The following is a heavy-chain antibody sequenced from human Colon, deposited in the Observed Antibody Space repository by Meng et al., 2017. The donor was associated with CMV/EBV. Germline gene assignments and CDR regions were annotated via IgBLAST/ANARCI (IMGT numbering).Heavy chain of an antibody. CDR2: IKQDGSEK. V-gene: IGHV3-7*01. D-gene: IGHD2-15*01. CDR1: GFTFSRYW. CDR3: ARGAGYCSGDSCLKYHLDS. Sequence: GGSLKISCAASGFTFSRYWMNWVRQAPGKGLEWVANIKQDGSEKYYVDSVEGRFTISRDNAKNSLYLQMNSLRAEDTAVYYCARGAGYCSGDSCLKYHLDSWGQGTLVTVSS. J-gene: IGHJ4*02.